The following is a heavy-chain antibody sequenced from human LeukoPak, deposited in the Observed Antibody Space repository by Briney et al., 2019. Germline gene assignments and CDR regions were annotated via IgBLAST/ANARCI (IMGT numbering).Heavy chain of an antibody. D-gene: IGHD3-22*01. CDR2: ISGSGGST. J-gene: IGHJ3*02. Sequence: GGSLRLSCATSGLTFRSYAMSWVRQAPGKGLEWVSAISGSGGSTYDADSVKGRFTISRDNSKNTLFLQMNSLRAEDTAVYYCAKPNSGYTAFHIWGQGTMVTVSS. V-gene: IGHV3-23*01. CDR1: GLTFRSYA. CDR3: AKPNSGYTAFHI.